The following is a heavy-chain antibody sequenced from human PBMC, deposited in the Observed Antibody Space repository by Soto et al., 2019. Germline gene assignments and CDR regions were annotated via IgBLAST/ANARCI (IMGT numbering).Heavy chain of an antibody. V-gene: IGHV3-30-3*01. J-gene: IGHJ6*02. Sequence: QVQLVESGGGVVQPGRSLRLSCAASGFTFSSYAMHWVRQAPGKGLGWGAVISYDGSNKYYADSVKGRFTISRDNSKNTLYLQMNSLRAEDTAVYYCARVEYSYGYGYYYYGMDVWGQGTTVTVSS. D-gene: IGHD5-18*01. CDR3: ARVEYSYGYGYYYYGMDV. CDR2: ISYDGSNK. CDR1: GFTFSSYA.